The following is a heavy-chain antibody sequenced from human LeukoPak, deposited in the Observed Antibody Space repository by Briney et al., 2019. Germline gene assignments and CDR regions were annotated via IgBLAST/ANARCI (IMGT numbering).Heavy chain of an antibody. J-gene: IGHJ5*02. V-gene: IGHV1-46*01. CDR2: INPSGGST. D-gene: IGHD3-22*01. Sequence: GASVKVSCKASGYTFTSYYMHWVRQAPGQGLEWMGIINPSGGSTSYAQKFQGRVTMTRDMSTSTVYMELSSLRSEDTAVYYCARESPGDSSGSEASWFDPWGQGTLVTVSS. CDR1: GYTFTSYY. CDR3: ARESPGDSSGSEASWFDP.